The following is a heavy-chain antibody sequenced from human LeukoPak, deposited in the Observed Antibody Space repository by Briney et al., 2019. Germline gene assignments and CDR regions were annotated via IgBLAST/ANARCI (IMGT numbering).Heavy chain of an antibody. CDR2: IRSKANSYAT. CDR3: TRARYYGSGCYNWFDP. CDR1: GFTFSGSA. D-gene: IGHD3-10*01. V-gene: IGHV3-73*01. J-gene: IGHJ5*02. Sequence: GGSLKLSCAASGFTFSGSAMHWVRQASGKGLEWVGRIRSKANSYATAYAASVKGRFSISRDDSKNTAYLQMNSLKTEDTAVYYCTRARYYGSGCYNWFDPWGQGTLVTVSS.